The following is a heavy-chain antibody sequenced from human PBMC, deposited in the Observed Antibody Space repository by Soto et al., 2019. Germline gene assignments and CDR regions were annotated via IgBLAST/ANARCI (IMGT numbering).Heavy chain of an antibody. CDR3: AELRYFDWPPDY. CDR2: INAGNGNT. J-gene: IGHJ4*02. V-gene: IGHV1-3*01. D-gene: IGHD3-9*01. Sequence: GASVKVSCKASGYTFTSYAMHWVRQAPGQRLEWMGWINAGNGNTKYSQKFQGRVTITRDTSASTAYMELSSLGSEDTAVYYCAELRYFDWPPDYWGQGTLVTVSS. CDR1: GYTFTSYA.